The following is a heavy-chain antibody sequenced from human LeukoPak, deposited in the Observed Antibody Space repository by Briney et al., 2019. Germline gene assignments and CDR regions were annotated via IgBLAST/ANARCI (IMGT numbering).Heavy chain of an antibody. CDR2: ISYDGSNK. CDR1: GFTFSSYA. V-gene: IGHV3-30-3*01. Sequence: GGSLRLSCAASGFTFSSYAMHWVRQAPGKELEWVAVISYDGSNKYYADSVKGRFTISRDNSKNTLYLQMNSLRAEDTAVYYCARDLYGSGDYWGQGTLVTVSS. CDR3: ARDLYGSGDY. D-gene: IGHD6-19*01. J-gene: IGHJ4*02.